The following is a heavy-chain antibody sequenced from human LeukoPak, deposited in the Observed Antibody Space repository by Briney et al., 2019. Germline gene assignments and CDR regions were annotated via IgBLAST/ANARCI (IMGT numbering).Heavy chain of an antibody. J-gene: IGHJ4*02. CDR1: GGSICSYY. Sequence: PPETLSLTCIQPGGSICSYYSCWIWPPPEKGLEWLGYFYYSGSINYNTSLKSRVAIPVDKSKNQFSLNRNSVAGADTAVYYFAGILEMVTIHRGEGNLFRVSS. V-gene: IGHV4-59*01. CDR3: AGILEMVTIH. D-gene: IGHD5-24*01. CDR2: FYYSGSI.